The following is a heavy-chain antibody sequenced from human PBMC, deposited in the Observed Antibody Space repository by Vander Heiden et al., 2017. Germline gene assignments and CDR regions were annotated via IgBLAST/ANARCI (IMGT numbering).Heavy chain of an antibody. CDR2: INWNGGST. J-gene: IGHJ5*02. CDR3: ARDFFQLPSP. CDR1: GFTFDDYG. Sequence: EVQLVESGGGVVRPGGSLRLSFAAPGFTFDDYGKSWVRQDPGKGLEWVSGINWNGGSTGYADSVKGRFTISRDNAKNSLYLQMNSLRAEDTAFYYCARDFFQLPSPWGQGTLVTVSS. D-gene: IGHD2-2*01. V-gene: IGHV3-20*03.